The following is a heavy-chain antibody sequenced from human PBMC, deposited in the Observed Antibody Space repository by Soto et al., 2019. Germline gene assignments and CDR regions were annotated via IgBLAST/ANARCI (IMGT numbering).Heavy chain of an antibody. J-gene: IGHJ4*02. CDR2: IIPLFGST. V-gene: IGHV1-69*12. Sequence: QVQLVQSGAEVKKPGCSVKVSCTASGDIFSGYSISWVRQAPGQGLEWMGGIIPLFGSTNYAPKFQGRVTITADQSTNTGYMELSSLKSEDTAVYYCARDLGTGYDSGDYWGQGTLVTVSS. CDR1: GDIFSGYS. D-gene: IGHD5-12*01. CDR3: ARDLGTGYDSGDY.